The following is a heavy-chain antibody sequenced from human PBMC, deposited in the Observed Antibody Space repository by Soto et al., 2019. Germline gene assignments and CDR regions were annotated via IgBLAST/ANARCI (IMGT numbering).Heavy chain of an antibody. D-gene: IGHD4-17*01. CDR2: IFFSGNT. J-gene: IGHJ4*02. CDR3: ARDNYGGMLEF. CDR1: GGSILNGGHY. Sequence: QVQLQESGPGLLKPSQTLSLTCTVSGGSILNGGHYWTWIRQHPGKGLEWIGRIFFSGNTHYNPALKSRLTVSLDTAKNQFSLKLTSVTAADTAIYYCARDNYGGMLEFWGPGTLVTVSS. V-gene: IGHV4-31*03.